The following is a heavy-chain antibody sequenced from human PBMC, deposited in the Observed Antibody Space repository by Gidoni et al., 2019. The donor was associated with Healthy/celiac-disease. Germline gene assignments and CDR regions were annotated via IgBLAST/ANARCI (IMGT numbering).Heavy chain of an antibody. J-gene: IGHJ3*02. CDR1: GFTFGDYA. CDR2: IRSKAYGGTT. V-gene: IGHV3-49*05. D-gene: IGHD1-26*01. Sequence: EVQLVESGGGLVKPGRSLRLSCTASGFTFGDYAMSWFRQAPGKGLEWVGFIRSKAYGGTTEYAASVKGRFTISRDDSKSIAYLQMNSLKTEDTAVYYCTRVGEWEHLRVDAFDIWGQGTMVTVSS. CDR3: TRVGEWEHLRVDAFDI.